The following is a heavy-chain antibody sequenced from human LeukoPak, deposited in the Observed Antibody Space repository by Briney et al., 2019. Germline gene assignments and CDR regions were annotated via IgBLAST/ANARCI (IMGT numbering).Heavy chain of an antibody. Sequence: GGSLRLSCAASGFTFTCCAMQWVRQAPGKGLEWVAAISNDGRNTYYAGSVKGRHTISRDNSKNTLYLQMNRLRVEDTAVYYCAREFSGQCDYGGQGTLVTVSS. J-gene: IGHJ4*02. D-gene: IGHD2-15*01. V-gene: IGHV3-30-3*01. CDR2: ISNDGRNT. CDR1: GFTFTCCA. CDR3: AREFSGQCDY.